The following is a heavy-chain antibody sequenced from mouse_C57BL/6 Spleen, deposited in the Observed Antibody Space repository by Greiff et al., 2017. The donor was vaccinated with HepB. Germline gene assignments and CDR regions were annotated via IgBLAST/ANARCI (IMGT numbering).Heavy chain of an antibody. J-gene: IGHJ3*01. CDR1: GFTFSDYY. V-gene: IGHV5-12*01. D-gene: IGHD2-1*01. CDR2: ISNGGGST. Sequence: EVQGVESGGGLVQPGGSLKLSCAASGFTFSDYYMYWVRQTPEKRLEWVAYISNGGGSTYYPDTVKGRFTISRDNAKNTLYLQMSRLTSEDTAMYYCARAYGNYNWFAYWGQGTLVTVSA. CDR3: ARAYGNYNWFAY.